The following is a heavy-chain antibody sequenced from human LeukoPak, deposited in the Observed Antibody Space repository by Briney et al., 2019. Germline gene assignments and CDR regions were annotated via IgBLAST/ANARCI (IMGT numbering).Heavy chain of an antibody. CDR2: IDPNSGGT. CDR1: GYTFTNYD. V-gene: IGHV1-2*02. J-gene: IGHJ4*02. CDR3: ARDGGSSKDFDY. D-gene: IGHD6-6*01. Sequence: GASVKVSCKASGYTFTNYDIHWVRQATGQGLERMGWIDPNSGGTNYAQKFQGRVTMTRDTSISTAYMELSRLRSDDTAVYYCARDGGSSKDFDYWGQGTLVTASS.